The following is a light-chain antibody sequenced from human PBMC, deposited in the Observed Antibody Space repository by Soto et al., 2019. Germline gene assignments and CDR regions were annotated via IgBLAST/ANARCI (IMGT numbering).Light chain of an antibody. CDR3: QQRSNSPLT. Sequence: EIGLTQSPATLSLSPGDRATLSCRASQNVSRYLAWYQQKPGQAPRLLIYDESNMATSIPAKFSGSGSGTDFTLNISSLEHEDFAVYYCQQRSNSPLTFGGGTHVEIK. J-gene: IGKJ4*01. CDR2: DES. CDR1: QNVSRY. V-gene: IGKV3-11*01.